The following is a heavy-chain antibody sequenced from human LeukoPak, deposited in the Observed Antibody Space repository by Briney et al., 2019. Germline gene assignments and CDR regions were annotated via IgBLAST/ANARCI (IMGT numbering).Heavy chain of an antibody. CDR2: INHSGIT. Sequence: SETLSLTCAVYGGSFSGYYWNWIRQPPGKGLEWIGEINHSGITNYNPSLKSRVTISEDTSKNQLSLKLSSVTAADTAVYYCARVRYDILTGYYSDYWGQGTLVTVSS. D-gene: IGHD3-9*01. V-gene: IGHV4-34*01. CDR1: GGSFSGYY. J-gene: IGHJ4*02. CDR3: ARVRYDILTGYYSDY.